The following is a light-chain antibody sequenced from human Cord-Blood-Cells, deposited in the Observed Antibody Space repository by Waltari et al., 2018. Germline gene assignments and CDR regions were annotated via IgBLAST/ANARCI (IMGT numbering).Light chain of an antibody. Sequence: DIQMTQSPSSLTASVGDRVTITCRASQCISSYLNWSQQEPGKSPKLLIYAASSLQSGVPSRFSGSGSGTDVTLTISSLQPEDFATYYCRQSYSTPFTFGPGTKVDIK. J-gene: IGKJ3*01. CDR1: QCISSY. CDR3: RQSYSTPFT. CDR2: AAS. V-gene: IGKV1-39*01.